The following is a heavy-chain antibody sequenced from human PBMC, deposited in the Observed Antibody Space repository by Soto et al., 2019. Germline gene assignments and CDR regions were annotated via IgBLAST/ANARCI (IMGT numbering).Heavy chain of an antibody. CDR1: GFTFSSYA. CDR2: ISGSGGST. D-gene: IGHD3-22*01. J-gene: IGHJ3*02. V-gene: IGHV3-23*01. Sequence: GGSLRLSCAASGFTFSSYAMSWVRQAPGKGLEWVSGISGSGGSTYYADSVKGRFTISRDNAKNTLYLQMNSLRAEDTAVYYCARADGPKYYYDSSGYPPYAFDIWGQGTMVTVSS. CDR3: ARADGPKYYYDSSGYPPYAFDI.